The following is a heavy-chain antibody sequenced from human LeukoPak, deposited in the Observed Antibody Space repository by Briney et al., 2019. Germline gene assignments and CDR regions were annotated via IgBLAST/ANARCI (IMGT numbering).Heavy chain of an antibody. V-gene: IGHV1-2*02. Sequence: GASVKVSCKASGYTFTGHYMNWVRQAPGQGLEWMGWINTNSGGRKYAQKFQGRVTMTRDTSISTAYMELSSLRFDDTAIYYCARDDGSGNGPDYWGQGTLVT. D-gene: IGHD3-10*01. CDR3: ARDDGSGNGPDY. J-gene: IGHJ4*02. CDR2: INTNSGGR. CDR1: GYTFTGHY.